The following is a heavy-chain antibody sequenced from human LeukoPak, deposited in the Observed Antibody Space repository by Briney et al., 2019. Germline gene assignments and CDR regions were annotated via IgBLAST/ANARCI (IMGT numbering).Heavy chain of an antibody. CDR3: ASSTKTFGVVRPCDH. D-gene: IGHD3-3*01. J-gene: IGHJ4*02. Sequence: SQTLSLTCTVSGGSISSGSYYWSWIRQPAGKGLEWIGRIYTSGSTNYNPSLKSRVTISVDTSKNQFSLKLSSVTAADTAVYYCASSTKTFGVVRPCDHWGQGTLVTVSS. CDR2: IYTSGST. CDR1: GGSISSGSYY. V-gene: IGHV4-61*02.